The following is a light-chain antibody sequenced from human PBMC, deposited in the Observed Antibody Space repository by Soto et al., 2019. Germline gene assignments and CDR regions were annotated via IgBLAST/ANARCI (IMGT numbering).Light chain of an antibody. Sequence: QLVLTQPPSLSGAPGQGVTISCTGGSSNIGAGYDVHWYQQFPGTAPRLLVYANTNRPSGIPDRFSGSKSGASASLVITGLQSEDEAHYYCQSYDSRLSGSKVFGGGTKLTVL. CDR3: QSYDSRLSGSKV. V-gene: IGLV1-40*01. CDR1: SSNIGAGYD. J-gene: IGLJ3*02. CDR2: ANT.